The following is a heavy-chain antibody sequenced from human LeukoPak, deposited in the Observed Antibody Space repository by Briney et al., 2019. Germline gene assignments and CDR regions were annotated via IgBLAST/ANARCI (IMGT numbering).Heavy chain of an antibody. J-gene: IGHJ6*02. V-gene: IGHV3-66*01. CDR3: ARDHLRSGGSPLPYYYGMDV. CDR1: GFTVSSNY. Sequence: PGGSLRLSCAASGFTVSSNYMSWVRLAPGKGLELVSVIYSGGSTYYADSVKGRFTISRDNSKNTLYLQMNSLRAEDTAVYYCARDHLRSGGSPLPYYYGMDVWGQGTTVTVSS. CDR2: IYSGGST. D-gene: IGHD2-15*01.